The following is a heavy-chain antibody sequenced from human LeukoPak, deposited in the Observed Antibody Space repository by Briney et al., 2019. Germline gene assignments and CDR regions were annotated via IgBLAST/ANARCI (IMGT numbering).Heavy chain of an antibody. J-gene: IGHJ4*02. CDR3: AKDLWFGEYTYYFDY. V-gene: IGHV3-23*01. D-gene: IGHD3-10*01. CDR2: ISGSGGST. Sequence: TGGSLRLSCAASGFTFSSYAMSWVRQAPGKGLEWVSAISGSGGSTYYADSVKGRFTISRDNSKNTLYLQMNSLRAEDTAVYYCAKDLWFGEYTYYFDYWGQGTLVTVSS. CDR1: GFTFSSYA.